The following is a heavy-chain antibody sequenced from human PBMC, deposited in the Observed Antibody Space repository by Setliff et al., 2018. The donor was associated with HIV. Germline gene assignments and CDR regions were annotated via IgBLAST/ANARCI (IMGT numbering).Heavy chain of an antibody. CDR3: ARLGAEDFSDYDWVDY. D-gene: IGHD5-12*01. CDR1: GYSISSDYC. Sequence: PSETLSLTCGVSGYSISSDYCWGWIRQPPGKGLEWIGNMCHGGNNNYYNPSLKSRVTISVDTSKNQFSLNLNSVTAADTAVYYCARLGAEDFSDYDWVDYWGQGTLVTVSS. CDR2: MCHGGNNN. V-gene: IGHV4-38-2*01. J-gene: IGHJ4*02.